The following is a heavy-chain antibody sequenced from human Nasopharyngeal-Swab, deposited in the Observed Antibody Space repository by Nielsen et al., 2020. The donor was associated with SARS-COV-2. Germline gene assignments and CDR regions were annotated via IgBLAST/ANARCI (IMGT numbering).Heavy chain of an antibody. Sequence: SCAAPGFTFSDHALHSVRQAPGTGPEWVAVISYEETGQYYSGSVKGRLTISRDSSKKMVYLQMSSLRLEDTGLYYCAKEMFKYGSGVSSDGFDVWGQGTRVTVSS. CDR3: AKEMFKYGSGVSSDGFDV. CDR2: ISYEETGQ. J-gene: IGHJ3*01. V-gene: IGHV3-30*18. D-gene: IGHD3-10*01. CDR1: GFTFSDHA.